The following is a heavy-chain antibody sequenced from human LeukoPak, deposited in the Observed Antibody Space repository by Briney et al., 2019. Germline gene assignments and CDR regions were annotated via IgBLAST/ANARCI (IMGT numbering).Heavy chain of an antibody. Sequence: GGSLRLSCTASGFTFSGHWIHWVRQAPGRGLVWVSRINEDGTDSMYAESVKGRFTISRDNSKNTLYLQMNSLRAEDTAVYYCAKEGYYDILTGYYSYWGQGTLVTVSS. CDR3: AKEGYYDILTGYYSY. J-gene: IGHJ4*02. CDR1: GFTFSGHW. D-gene: IGHD3-9*01. CDR2: INEDGTDS. V-gene: IGHV3-74*03.